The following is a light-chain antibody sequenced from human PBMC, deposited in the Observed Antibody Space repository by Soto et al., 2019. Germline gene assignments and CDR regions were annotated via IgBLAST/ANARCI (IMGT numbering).Light chain of an antibody. J-gene: IGKJ1*01. V-gene: IGKV3-11*01. CDR3: QQRSNWPPWT. Sequence: DIVLTQSPDSLSLCPVERATLSCRASQRVSSYLAWYQQKPGQAPRLLIYDASTRATGIPARFSGSGSGTDFTLTISSLEPEDFAVYYCQQRSNWPPWTFGQGTKVDI. CDR1: QRVSSY. CDR2: DAS.